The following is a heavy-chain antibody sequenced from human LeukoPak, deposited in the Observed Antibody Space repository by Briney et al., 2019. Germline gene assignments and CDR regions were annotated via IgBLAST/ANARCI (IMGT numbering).Heavy chain of an antibody. CDR2: IYHSGST. D-gene: IGHD1-26*01. J-gene: IGHJ4*02. CDR3: ARQWELRLEFDY. Sequence: SETLSLTCAVSGYSISSGYYWGWIRPPPGKGLEWIGIIYHSGSTYYNPSLKSRVTISVDTSKNQFSLKLSSVTAADTAVYYCARQWELRLEFDYWGQGTLVTVSS. V-gene: IGHV4-38-2*01. CDR1: GYSISSGYY.